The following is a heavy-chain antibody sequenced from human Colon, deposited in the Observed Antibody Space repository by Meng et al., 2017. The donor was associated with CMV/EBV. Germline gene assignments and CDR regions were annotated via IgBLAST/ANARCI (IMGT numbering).Heavy chain of an antibody. J-gene: IGHJ4*02. D-gene: IGHD2-2*01. CDR1: GFRVGDYA. CDR2: ISGSGGST. V-gene: IGHV3-23*01. Sequence: GESLKISCTASGFRVGDYAMSWVRQAPGKGLEWVSSISGSGGSTDYADSMKGRFTISRDNSKNTLHLQMDSLRAEDSAVYYCAKDRRSSNSKRPFDYWGQGTLVTVSS. CDR3: AKDRRSSNSKRPFDY.